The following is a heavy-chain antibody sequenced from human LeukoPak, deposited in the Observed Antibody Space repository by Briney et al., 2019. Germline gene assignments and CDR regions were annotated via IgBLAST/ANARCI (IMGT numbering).Heavy chain of an antibody. CDR3: ARGKLLWFGELLRYYYGMDV. Sequence: SETLSLTCADYGGSFSGYYWSWIRQPPGKGLEWIGEINHSGSTNYNPSLRSRVTISVDTSKNQFSLKLSSVTAADTAVYYCARGKLLWFGELLRYYYGMDVWGKGTTVTVSS. V-gene: IGHV4-34*01. CDR1: GGSFSGYY. D-gene: IGHD3-10*01. CDR2: INHSGST. J-gene: IGHJ6*04.